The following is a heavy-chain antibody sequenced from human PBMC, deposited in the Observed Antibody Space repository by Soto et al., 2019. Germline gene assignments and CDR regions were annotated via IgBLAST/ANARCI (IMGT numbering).Heavy chain of an antibody. CDR1: GYTFTSYD. D-gene: IGHD6-13*01. Sequence: ASVKVSCTASGYTFTSYDINWVRQATGQGLEWMGWMNPNSGNTGYAQKFQGRVTMTRNTSISTAYMELSSLRSEDTAVYYCATSIAAADLTFNYYMDVWGKGTTVTVSS. V-gene: IGHV1-8*01. CDR3: ATSIAAADLTFNYYMDV. J-gene: IGHJ6*03. CDR2: MNPNSGNT.